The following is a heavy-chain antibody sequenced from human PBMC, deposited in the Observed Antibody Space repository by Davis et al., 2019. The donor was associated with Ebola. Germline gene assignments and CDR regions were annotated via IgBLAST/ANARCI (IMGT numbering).Heavy chain of an antibody. D-gene: IGHD3-22*01. Sequence: GESLKISCAASGFTFRSYWMGWVRQAPGKGLEWVAFIRSEATSQDYGKSVQGRFFISRDDSKNTLYLQMNSLRVDDTAVYFCARDGPNYDVDYWGQGTLVTVSA. CDR3: ARDGPNYDVDY. CDR1: GFTFRSYW. V-gene: IGHV3-30*02. CDR2: IRSEATSQ. J-gene: IGHJ4*02.